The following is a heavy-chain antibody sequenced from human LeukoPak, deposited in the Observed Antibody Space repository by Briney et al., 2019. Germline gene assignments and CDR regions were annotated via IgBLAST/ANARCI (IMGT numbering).Heavy chain of an antibody. CDR3: ARNSYSGSYSAGHI. CDR1: GYTFTSYD. J-gene: IGHJ3*02. CDR2: MNPNSGNT. V-gene: IGHV1-8*01. D-gene: IGHD1-26*01. Sequence: GASVKVSCKAFGYTFTSYDINWVRQATGQGLEWMGWMNPNSGNTGYAQKFQGRVTMTRNTSISTAYMELSSLRSEDTAVYYCARNSYSGSYSAGHIWGQGTMVTVSS.